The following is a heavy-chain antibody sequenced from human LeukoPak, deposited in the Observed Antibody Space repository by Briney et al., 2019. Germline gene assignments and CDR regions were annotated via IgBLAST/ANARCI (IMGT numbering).Heavy chain of an antibody. V-gene: IGHV3-23*01. Sequence: PGGSMRLSCAASGFTFSSYAMSWVRQAPGKGLEWVSAISGSGGSTYYADSVKGRFTISRDNSKNTLYLQMDSLRAEDTAVYYCAKDLGTVTTCYFQHWGQGTLVTVSS. J-gene: IGHJ1*01. CDR3: AKDLGTVTTCYFQH. CDR2: ISGSGGST. CDR1: GFTFSSYA. D-gene: IGHD4-17*01.